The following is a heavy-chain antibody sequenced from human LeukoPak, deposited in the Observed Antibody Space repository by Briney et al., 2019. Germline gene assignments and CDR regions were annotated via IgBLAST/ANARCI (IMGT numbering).Heavy chain of an antibody. CDR3: ARDAYSSSWSPSFFDY. D-gene: IGHD6-13*01. J-gene: IGHJ4*02. CDR1: GGSISSYY. Sequence: SETLSLTCTVSGGSISSYYWSWIRQPAGKGLEWIGRIYTSGSTNYNPSLKSRVTMSVDTSKNQFSLKLSSVTAADTAVYYCARDAYSSSWSPSFFDYWGQGTLVTVSS. V-gene: IGHV4-4*07. CDR2: IYTSGST.